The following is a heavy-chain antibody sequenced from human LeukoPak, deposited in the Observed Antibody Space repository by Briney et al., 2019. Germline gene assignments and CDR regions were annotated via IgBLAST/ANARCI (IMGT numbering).Heavy chain of an antibody. D-gene: IGHD2-15*01. CDR1: GFTFSYHG. J-gene: IGHJ4*02. CDR3: ARDSSLLGGPKYYFEH. CDR2: IWYDGSNK. Sequence: AGSLRLSCEASGFTFSYHGMHWVRQAPGKGLEWVAVIWYDGSNKYYADSVKGRFTISRDSSKNTLSLQMNSLRAEETAVYYCARDSSLLGGPKYYFEHWGQGTLVSVSS. V-gene: IGHV3-33*01.